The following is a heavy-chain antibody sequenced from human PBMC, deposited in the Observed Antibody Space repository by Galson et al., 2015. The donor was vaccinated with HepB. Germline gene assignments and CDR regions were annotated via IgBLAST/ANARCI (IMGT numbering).Heavy chain of an antibody. CDR1: GGSISNNNW. CDR2: IYHAGDT. V-gene: IGHV4-4*02. Sequence: TLSLTCAVSGGSISNNNWWSWVRQSPGKGLEWIGEIYHAGDTNYNPSLKSRVIMSVDKSRNQFLLKLSSVTAADTAVYYCARGVRITALGAYWYFDLWGRGTLVTVSS. D-gene: IGHD6-13*01. J-gene: IGHJ2*01. CDR3: ARGVRITALGAYWYFDL.